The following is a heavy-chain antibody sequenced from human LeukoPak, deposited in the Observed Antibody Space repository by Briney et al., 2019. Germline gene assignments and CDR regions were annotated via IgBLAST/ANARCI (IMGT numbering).Heavy chain of an antibody. D-gene: IGHD3-22*01. CDR3: ARGARIMIVVGILDY. CDR2: INHSGST. CDR1: GGSISSYY. Sequence: SETLSLTCTVSGGSISSYYWSWIRQPPGKGLEWIGEINHSGSTNYNPSLKSRVTISVDTSKNQFSLKLSSVTAADTAVYYCARGARIMIVVGILDYWGQGTLVTVSS. J-gene: IGHJ4*02. V-gene: IGHV4-34*01.